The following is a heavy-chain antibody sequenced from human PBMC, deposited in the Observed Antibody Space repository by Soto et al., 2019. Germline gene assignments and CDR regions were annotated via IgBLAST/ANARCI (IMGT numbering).Heavy chain of an antibody. J-gene: IGHJ4*02. D-gene: IGHD2-2*01. CDR1: GFTFSSYA. Sequence: GGSLRLSCAASGFTFSSYAMSWVRQAAGKGLEWVSSISSSSSYMYYADSVKGRFTISRDNAKNSLYLQMNSLRAEDTAVYYCARDCSSTSCYGGHFDYWGQGTLVTSPQ. V-gene: IGHV3-21*01. CDR2: ISSSSSYM. CDR3: ARDCSSTSCYGGHFDY.